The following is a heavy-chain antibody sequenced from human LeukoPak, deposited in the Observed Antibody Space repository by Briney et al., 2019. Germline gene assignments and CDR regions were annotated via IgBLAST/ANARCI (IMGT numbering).Heavy chain of an antibody. CDR2: IGTIGDT. CDR1: GFIFSGYD. D-gene: IGHD1-14*01. J-gene: IGHJ6*02. V-gene: IGHV3-13*04. Sequence: GGSLRLSCAASGFIFSGYDMHWVRQPTGRGLEWVSAIGTIGDTYYAGSVKGRFTISRENAKNSLYLQLNSLKVGDTAVYYCARAGPTVGYGMDVWGQGTTVTVSS. CDR3: ARAGPTVGYGMDV.